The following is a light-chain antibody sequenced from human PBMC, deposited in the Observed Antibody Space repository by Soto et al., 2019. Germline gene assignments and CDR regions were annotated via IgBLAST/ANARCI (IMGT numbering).Light chain of an antibody. CDR1: QSVFYSSNNKNY. CDR3: QQYYSIPPT. V-gene: IGKV4-1*01. CDR2: WAS. Sequence: DIVMTQSPDSLAVSLGERATINCKSSQSVFYSSNNKNYLACYQQIPGQPPNLLIYWASTRESGVPDRFSGSGSRTDFTLTISSLQAEDLAVYYCQQYYSIPPTFGQETKLEIK. J-gene: IGKJ2*01.